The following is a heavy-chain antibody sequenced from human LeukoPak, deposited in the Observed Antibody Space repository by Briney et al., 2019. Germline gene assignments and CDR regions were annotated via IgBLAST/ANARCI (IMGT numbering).Heavy chain of an antibody. CDR1: GYTFTSYG. D-gene: IGHD6-13*01. CDR2: ISAYNGNT. CDR3: GRDEIRYSSSWYEDGLDY. Sequence: ASVKASCKASGYTFTSYGISWVRQAPGQGLEWMGWISAYNGNTNYAQKLQGRVTMTTDTSTSTAYMQLRSLRSDDTAVYYCGRDEIRYSSSWYEDGLDYWGQGTLVTVSS. J-gene: IGHJ4*02. V-gene: IGHV1-18*01.